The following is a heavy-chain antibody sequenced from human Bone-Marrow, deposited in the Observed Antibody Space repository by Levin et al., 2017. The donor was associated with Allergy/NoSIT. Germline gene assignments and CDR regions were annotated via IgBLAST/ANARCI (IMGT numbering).Heavy chain of an antibody. D-gene: IGHD3-10*01. J-gene: IGHJ4*02. CDR2: ISASGGST. Sequence: GGSMRLSCVASGFSFSTYAMSWVRQAPGKGLEWVSAISASGGSTYYANSVKGRSTISRDNSKNTLYLQMSSLSAEDTAVYYCATPAITVLLWFGGFDYWGQGTLVTVSS. V-gene: IGHV3-23*01. CDR1: GFSFSTYA. CDR3: ATPAITVLLWFGGFDY.